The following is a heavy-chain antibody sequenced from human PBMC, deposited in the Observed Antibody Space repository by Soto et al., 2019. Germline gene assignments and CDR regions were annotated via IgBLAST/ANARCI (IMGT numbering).Heavy chain of an antibody. CDR2: ISGRGGGST. CDR3: AKNDYYDSTGYYPLDY. Sequence: GSLRLSCAASGFTFISYAMSWVRQAPGKGLEWVSSISGRGGGSTYYADSVKGRFTISRDNSKNTLYLQVNSLRAEDTAVYYFAKNDYYDSTGYYPLDYWGQGTLVTVSS. CDR1: GFTFISYA. D-gene: IGHD3-22*01. J-gene: IGHJ4*02. V-gene: IGHV3-23*01.